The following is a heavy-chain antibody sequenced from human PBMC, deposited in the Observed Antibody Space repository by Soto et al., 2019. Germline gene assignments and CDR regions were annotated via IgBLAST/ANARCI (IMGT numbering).Heavy chain of an antibody. J-gene: IGHJ4*02. CDR1: GGTFSSYA. CDR2: IIPIFGTA. Sequence: QVQLVQSGAEVKKPGSSVKVSCKASGGTFSSYAISWVRQAPGQGLEWMGGIIPIFGTANYAQKFQGRVTSTADKSTSTAYMELISLRSEDTAVYYCARAHTRAEYFDYWGQGTLVTVSS. CDR3: ARAHTRAEYFDY. V-gene: IGHV1-69*06.